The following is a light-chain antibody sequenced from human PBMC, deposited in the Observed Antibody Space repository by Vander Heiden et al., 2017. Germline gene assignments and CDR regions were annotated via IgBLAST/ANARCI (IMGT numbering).Light chain of an antibody. CDR3: QQYGSSPPYT. J-gene: IGKJ2*01. V-gene: IGKV3-20*01. CDR1: QSVSSSY. Sequence: EIVLTQSPGTLSLSPGERATLSCRASQSVSSSYLAWYQQKPGQAPRLLIYGASSRATDVTLTISRLEPEDFAVYYCQQYGSSPPYTFGQGTKLEIK. CDR2: GAS.